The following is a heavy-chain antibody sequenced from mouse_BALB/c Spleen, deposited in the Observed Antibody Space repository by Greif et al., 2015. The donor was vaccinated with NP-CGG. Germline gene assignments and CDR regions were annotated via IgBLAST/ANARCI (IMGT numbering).Heavy chain of an antibody. CDR3: AREGPAWFAY. Sequence: QVQLQQSGAELAKPGASVKMSCKASGYTFTSYWMHWVKQRPGQGLEWIGYINPSTGYTEYNQKFKDKATLTADKSSSTAYMQLSSLTSEDSAVYYCAREGPAWFAYWGQGTLVTVSA. V-gene: IGHV1-7*01. J-gene: IGHJ3*01. CDR1: GYTFTSYW. CDR2: INPSTGYT.